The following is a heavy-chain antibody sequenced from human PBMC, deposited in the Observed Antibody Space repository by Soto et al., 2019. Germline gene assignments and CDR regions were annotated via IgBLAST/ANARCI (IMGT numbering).Heavy chain of an antibody. CDR1: GFTFSSYS. D-gene: IGHD6-13*01. Sequence: GGSLRLSCAASGFTFSSYSMNWVRQAPGKGLEWVSSISSSSSYIYYADSVKGRFTISRDNAKNSLYLQMNSLRAEDTAVYYCERGSRRWYNYYYGMEVWGQGTTVTVS. CDR3: ERGSRRWYNYYYGMEV. CDR2: ISSSSSYI. J-gene: IGHJ6*02. V-gene: IGHV3-21*01.